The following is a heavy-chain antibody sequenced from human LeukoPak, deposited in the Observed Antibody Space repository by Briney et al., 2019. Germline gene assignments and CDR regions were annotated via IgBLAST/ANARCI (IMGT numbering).Heavy chain of an antibody. CDR2: IKSDGSST. J-gene: IGHJ4*02. CDR1: GFTFSSYW. CDR3: ARFIAAPYYFDY. D-gene: IGHD6-13*01. V-gene: IGHV3-74*01. Sequence: QPGGSLRLSCAASGFTFSSYWMHWVRQAPGKGLVWVSRIKSDGSSTTYADSVKGRFTISRDNAKNTLYLQMNSLRAEDTAVYYCARFIAAPYYFDYWGRGTLVTVSS.